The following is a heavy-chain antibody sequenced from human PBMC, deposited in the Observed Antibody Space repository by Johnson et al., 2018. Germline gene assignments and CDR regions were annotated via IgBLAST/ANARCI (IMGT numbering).Heavy chain of an antibody. CDR2: IKSKTDGGTT. J-gene: IGHJ3*02. CDR1: GFTFSNAW. CDR3: TTDLRFYWGNAFDI. Sequence: QLVESGGGLVKPGGSLRLSCAASGFTFSNAWMSWVRQAPGKGLEWVGRIKSKTDGGTTDYAAPVKGRFTISRDDSKNTLYLQMNSQKTEDTAVYYCTTDLRFYWGNAFDIWGQGTMVTVSS. D-gene: IGHD7-27*01. V-gene: IGHV3-15*01.